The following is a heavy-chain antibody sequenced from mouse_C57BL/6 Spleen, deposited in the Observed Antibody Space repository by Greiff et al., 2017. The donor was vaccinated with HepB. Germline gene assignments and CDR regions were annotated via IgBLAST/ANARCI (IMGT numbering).Heavy chain of an antibody. CDR3: AKRGGSLAY. V-gene: IGHV2-3*01. Sequence: VQLQQSGPGLVAPSQSLSITCTVSGFSLTSYGVSWVRQPPGKGLEWLGVIWGDGSTNYHSALISRLSISKDNSKSQGFLKLKRLQTDDTATYYCAKRGGSLAYWGQGTLVTVSA. CDR1: GFSLTSYG. CDR2: IWGDGST. J-gene: IGHJ3*01.